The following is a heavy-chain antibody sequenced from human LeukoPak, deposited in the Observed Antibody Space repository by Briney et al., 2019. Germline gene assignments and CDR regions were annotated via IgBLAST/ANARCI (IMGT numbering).Heavy chain of an antibody. Sequence: PGGSLRLSCAASRFTFSSYSMNWVRQAPGKGLEWVSYISSSSSTIYYADSVKGRFTISRDNAKNSLYLQMNSLRAEDTAVYYCASDLYYDSSGYLLWGQGTLVTVSS. CDR2: ISSSSSTI. CDR1: RFTFSSYS. D-gene: IGHD3-22*01. J-gene: IGHJ4*02. V-gene: IGHV3-48*01. CDR3: ASDLYYDSSGYLL.